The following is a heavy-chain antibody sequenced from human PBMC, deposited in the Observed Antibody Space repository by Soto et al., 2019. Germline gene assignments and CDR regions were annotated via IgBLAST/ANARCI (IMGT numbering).Heavy chain of an antibody. V-gene: IGHV1-18*01. D-gene: IGHD1-1*01. CDR2: ISAYNGNT. CDR3: ARDEAYKWNDGGWFDP. Sequence: QVQLVQSGAEVKKPGASVKVSCKASGYTFISYGISWVRQASGQGLEWMGWISAYNGNTKYAQKLQGRATMTTDTSTSTAYMELRSLRSDDTAVYYCARDEAYKWNDGGWFDPWGQGTLVTVSS. CDR1: GYTFISYG. J-gene: IGHJ5*02.